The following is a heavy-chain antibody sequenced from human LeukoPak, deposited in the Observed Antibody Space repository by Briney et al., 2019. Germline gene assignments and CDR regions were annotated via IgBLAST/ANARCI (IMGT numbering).Heavy chain of an antibody. J-gene: IGHJ5*02. V-gene: IGHV5-51*01. Sequence: GESLKISCKGSGYSFTSYWIGWVRQMPGKGLEWMGIIYPGDSDTRYSPSFQGQVTISADKSISTAYLQWSSLKASDTAMDYCARLYHHVLLWFGELEGSNWFDPWGQGTLVTVSS. CDR2: IYPGDSDT. CDR3: ARLYHHVLLWFGELEGSNWFDP. D-gene: IGHD3-10*01. CDR1: GYSFTSYW.